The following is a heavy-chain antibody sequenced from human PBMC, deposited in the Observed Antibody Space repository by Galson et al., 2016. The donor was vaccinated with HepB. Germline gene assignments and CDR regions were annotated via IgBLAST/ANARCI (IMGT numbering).Heavy chain of an antibody. CDR1: GFTFRNYG. CDR3: AKAMAAARTNWFDP. J-gene: IGHJ5*02. CDR2: ISHDGSLK. Sequence: RLSCAASGFTFRNYGMHWVRQAPGQGLEWVAIISHDGSLKFYADSVKGRFTISRDNSKNTLYLQMNSLRPEDTAIYYCAKAMAAARTNWFDPWGQGVLVTVSS. V-gene: IGHV3-30*18. D-gene: IGHD6-13*01.